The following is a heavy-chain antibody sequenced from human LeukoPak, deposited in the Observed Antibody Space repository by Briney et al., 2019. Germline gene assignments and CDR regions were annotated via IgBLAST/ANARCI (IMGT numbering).Heavy chain of an antibody. CDR3: AKVGTGIVVVPAKNSDYYYMDV. Sequence: GGSLRLSCAASGFTFSSYGMHWVRQAPGKGLEWVAFIRYDGSNKYYADSVKGRFTISRDNSKNTLYLQMNSLRAEDTAVYYCAKVGTGIVVVPAKNSDYYYMDVWGKGTTVTVSS. V-gene: IGHV3-30*02. CDR1: GFTFSSYG. CDR2: IRYDGSNK. D-gene: IGHD2-2*01. J-gene: IGHJ6*03.